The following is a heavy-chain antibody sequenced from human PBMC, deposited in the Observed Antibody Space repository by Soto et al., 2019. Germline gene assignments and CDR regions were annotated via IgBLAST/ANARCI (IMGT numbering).Heavy chain of an antibody. CDR2: IKSKTDGGTT. Sequence: GGSLRLSCAASGFTFSNAWMSWVRQAPGKGLEWVGRIKSKTDGGTTDYAAPVKGRFTISRDDSKNTLYLQMNSLKTEDTAVYYCPIWTTTMGGGYYLDCGGEETLVTVS. D-gene: IGHD4-17*01. CDR3: PIWTTTMGGGYYLDC. J-gene: IGHJ4*02. CDR1: GFTFSNAW. V-gene: IGHV3-15*01.